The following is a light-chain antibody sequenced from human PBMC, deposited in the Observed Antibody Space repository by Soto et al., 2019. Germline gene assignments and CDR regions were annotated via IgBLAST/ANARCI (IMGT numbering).Light chain of an antibody. CDR1: QSISSW. CDR2: RAS. J-gene: IGKJ1*01. Sequence: DIQMTQSPSSLSASVGDRVTITCRASQSISSWFAWYQQKPGKAPNLLIYRASSLEGGVPSRFSGSGSGTEFTLTISSLQPDDFATYYYQQYNTYSTFGQGTKVDIK. V-gene: IGKV1-5*03. CDR3: QQYNTYST.